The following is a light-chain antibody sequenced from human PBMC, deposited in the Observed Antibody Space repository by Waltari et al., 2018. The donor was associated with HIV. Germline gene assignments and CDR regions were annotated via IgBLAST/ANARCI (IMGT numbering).Light chain of an antibody. V-gene: IGKV1-39*01. CDR1: QDIGGY. CDR2: AAS. J-gene: IGKJ2*01. CDR3: QQSHSPPYT. Sequence: DIQMTQSPSSLSASVGARVIITCRTSQDIGGYLSWYQQKPGKAPRLLIYAASSFQSGVPSRFTGRGSGTDFTLTITSLQPEDFATYYCQQSHSPPYTFGQGTKVEI.